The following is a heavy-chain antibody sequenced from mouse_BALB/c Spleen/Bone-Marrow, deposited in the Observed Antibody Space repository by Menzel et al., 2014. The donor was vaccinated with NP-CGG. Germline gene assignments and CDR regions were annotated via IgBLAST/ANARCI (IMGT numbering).Heavy chain of an antibody. D-gene: IGHD2-2*01. Sequence: EVQLQQSGAELVKPGASVKLSCTASGFNIKETYRHGVKKSPKQGWEGIGRMDLANGNTKYDPKFQGKATITADTSSNTAYLQLSSLTSEDTAVYYCARNYGYGKSFAYWGQGTLVTVSA. CDR3: ARNYGYGKSFAY. CDR1: GFNIKETY. V-gene: IGHV14-3*02. J-gene: IGHJ3*01. CDR2: MDLANGNT.